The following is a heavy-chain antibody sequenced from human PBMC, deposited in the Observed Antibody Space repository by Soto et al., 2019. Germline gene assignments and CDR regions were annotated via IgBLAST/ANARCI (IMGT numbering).Heavy chain of an antibody. Sequence: VGSLRLSCAASGFTFSNCWMHWVRQPPGKGLVWVALISSDGITISYADSVKGRFTISRDNAKNTLYLQMNSLGAEDTAMYYCVRARGYYGMDVWGQGTAVTVS. CDR1: GFTFSNCW. V-gene: IGHV3-74*01. J-gene: IGHJ6*02. CDR3: VRARGYYGMDV. CDR2: ISSDGITI.